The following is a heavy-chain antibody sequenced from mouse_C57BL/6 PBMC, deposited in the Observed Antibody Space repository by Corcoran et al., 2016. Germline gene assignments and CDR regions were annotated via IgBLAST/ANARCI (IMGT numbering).Heavy chain of an antibody. CDR3: ARLGYGSSLFDY. CDR2: IHPNNGGT. V-gene: IGHV1-26*01. J-gene: IGHJ2*01. D-gene: IGHD1-1*01. Sequence: EVQLQQSGPELVKPGASVKISCKASGYAFTDYYMNWVKQSHEKSLEWIGDIHPNNGGTTYNQKFKGKATLTVDKSSSTAYMELRSLTSEDSAVYYCARLGYGSSLFDYWGQGTTLTVSS. CDR1: GYAFTDYY.